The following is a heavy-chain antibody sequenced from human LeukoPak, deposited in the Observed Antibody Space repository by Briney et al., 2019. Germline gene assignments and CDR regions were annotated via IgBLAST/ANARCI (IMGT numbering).Heavy chain of an antibody. CDR1: GYTFTGYD. CDR3: ARELAGGYFDY. Sequence: ASVKVSCKASGYTFTGYDIHWVRQAPGQGLEWMGVSKPGPRITSVAQRFQGRVTMTMDTSTSTVHMELSTLSSDDTAVYYCARELAGGYFDYWGQGTLVTVSS. J-gene: IGHJ4*02. D-gene: IGHD3-10*01. V-gene: IGHV1-46*01. CDR2: SKPGPRIT.